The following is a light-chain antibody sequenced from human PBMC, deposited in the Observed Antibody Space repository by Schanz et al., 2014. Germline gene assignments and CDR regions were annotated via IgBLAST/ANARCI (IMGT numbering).Light chain of an antibody. V-gene: IGKV1-5*01. CDR2: HAS. CDR1: QSIGTW. J-gene: IGKJ2*02. CDR3: QQFNSSPRT. Sequence: DMQMTQSPSTLSASVGDRVTITCRASQSIGTWLAWYQQKPGKAPNLLIYHASSLESGVPSRFSGSGSGTEFTLTISSLQPDDFATYYCQQFNSSPRTFGQGTKVEIK.